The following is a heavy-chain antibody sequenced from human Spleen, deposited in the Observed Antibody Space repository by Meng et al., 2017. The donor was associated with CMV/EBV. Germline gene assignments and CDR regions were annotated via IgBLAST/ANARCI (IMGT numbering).Heavy chain of an antibody. CDR2: INSDGSST. J-gene: IGHJ4*02. CDR1: GFTFSSYW. D-gene: IGHD3-10*01. CDR3: GSQEGGY. V-gene: IGHV3-74*01. Sequence: GESLKISCAASGFTFSSYWMHWVRQAPGKGLVWVSRINSDGSSTSYADSVKGRFTISRDNAKNTLYLQMNSLRAEDTAVYYCGSQEGGYWGQGTLVTVPS.